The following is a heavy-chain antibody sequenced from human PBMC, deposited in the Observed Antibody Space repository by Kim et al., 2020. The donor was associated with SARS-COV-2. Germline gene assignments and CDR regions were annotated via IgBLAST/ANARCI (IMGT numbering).Heavy chain of an antibody. Sequence: GGSLRLSCAASGFTFSSYAMHWVRQAPGKGLEWVAVISYDGSNKYYADSVKGRFTISRDNSKNTLYLQMNSLRAEDTAVYYCAREGSSGDIRQYYFDYWG. J-gene: IGHJ4*01. CDR1: GFTFSSYA. V-gene: IGHV3-30*04. CDR3: AREGSSGDIRQYYFDY. CDR2: ISYDGSNK. D-gene: IGHD3-22*01.